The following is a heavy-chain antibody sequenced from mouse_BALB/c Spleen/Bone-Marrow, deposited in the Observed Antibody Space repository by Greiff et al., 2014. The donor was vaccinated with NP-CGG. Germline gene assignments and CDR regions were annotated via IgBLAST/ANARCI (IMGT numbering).Heavy chain of an antibody. V-gene: IGHV1-39*01. J-gene: IGHJ1*03. CDR2: IDPYYGGT. Sequence: VQLQQSGPELEKPGASVKISCKASGYSFTGDNINWVKQTNGKSLEWIGNIDPYYGGTDYNQKFKGKATLTVDRSSSTAYMQLKSLTSDDSAVYYCARVGDNRHFDVWGTGTTVTVSS. CDR1: GYSFTGDN. D-gene: IGHD3-3*01. CDR3: ARVGDNRHFDV.